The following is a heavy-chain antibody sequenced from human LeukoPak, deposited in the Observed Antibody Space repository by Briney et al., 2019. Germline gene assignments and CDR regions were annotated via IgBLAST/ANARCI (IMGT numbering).Heavy chain of an antibody. CDR2: IPYDGYNK. V-gene: IGHV3-30*05. J-gene: IGHJ4*02. CDR1: GFTFSNYG. D-gene: IGHD5-18*01. Sequence: GRSLRLSCAASGFTFSNYGMHWVRQAPGKGLEWVAFIPYDGYNKYNADSVKGRFTISRDNSKNTLYLQMSSLRPEDSAVYYCTRDKYSYGYYYDFWGQGTLVTVSA. CDR3: TRDKYSYGYYYDF.